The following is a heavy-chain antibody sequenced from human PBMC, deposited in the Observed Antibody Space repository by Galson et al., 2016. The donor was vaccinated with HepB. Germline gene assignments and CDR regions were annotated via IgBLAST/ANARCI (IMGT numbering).Heavy chain of an antibody. CDR3: ARGANYFGP. D-gene: IGHD3-10*01. CDR2: ISAYNGNT. Sequence: SVKVSCKASGFTFTSYDISWVRQTPGEGLEWLGRISAYNGNTNYAQNLQGRVTMTTDTSTSTAYMELRSLRSDDTAVYYRARGANYFGPWGQGTLVTVSS. J-gene: IGHJ5*02. CDR1: GFTFTSYD. V-gene: IGHV1-18*01.